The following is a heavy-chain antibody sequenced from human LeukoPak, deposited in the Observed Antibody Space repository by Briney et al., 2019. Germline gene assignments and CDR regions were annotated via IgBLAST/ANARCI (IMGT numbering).Heavy chain of an antibody. V-gene: IGHV4-39*01. Sequence: PSETLSLTCTVSGGSISSSSYYWGWIRQPPGKGLEWIGNIYYSGSTYYNPSLKSRVTISVDTSKNQFSLKLSSVTAADTAVYYCASSGNDAFDIWGQGTMVTVSS. D-gene: IGHD5-12*01. CDR3: ASSGNDAFDI. CDR1: GGSISSSSYY. J-gene: IGHJ3*02. CDR2: IYYSGST.